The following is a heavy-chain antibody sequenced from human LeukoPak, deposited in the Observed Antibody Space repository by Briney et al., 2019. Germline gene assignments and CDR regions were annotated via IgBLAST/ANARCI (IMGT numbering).Heavy chain of an antibody. CDR2: IHSSGTT. V-gene: IGHV4-4*07. CDR1: GGSISTYY. D-gene: IGHD2-2*01. J-gene: IGHJ4*02. Sequence: SETLSLTCTVAGGSISTYYWSWIRQPAGKGLEWIGRIHSSGTTHYNPSLRSRVTLSIDTSKNQFSLKLSSVTAADTAVYYCGRLNLPAVSGAFDYWGQGTLVTVSS. CDR3: GRLNLPAVSGAFDY.